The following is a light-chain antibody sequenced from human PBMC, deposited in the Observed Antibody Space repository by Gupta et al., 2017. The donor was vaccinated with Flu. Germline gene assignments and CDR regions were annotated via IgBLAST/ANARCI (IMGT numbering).Light chain of an antibody. V-gene: IGLV2-14*01. Sequence: QSALTQTAPVSGSPGQSITISCTGSHSYIGAYVSWYQHHPGRVPKLMIYEVNNRPSGISNRFSGSKSGNTASLTISVLQAEDEADYYSHSYTGGTTPWVCGGGTKLTVL. CDR2: EVN. J-gene: IGLJ2*01. CDR1: HSYIGAY. CDR3: HSYTGGTTPWV.